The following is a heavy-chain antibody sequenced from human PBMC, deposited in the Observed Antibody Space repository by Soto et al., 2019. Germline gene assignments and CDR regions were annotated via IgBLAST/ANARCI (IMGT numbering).Heavy chain of an antibody. V-gene: IGHV3-7*05. D-gene: IGHD3-9*01. CDR1: GFTFSSYW. CDR3: ARGDVFRYFDWLSLNYYYYYGMDV. Sequence: PGGSLRLSCAASGFTFSSYWMSWVRQAPGKGLEWVANIKQDGSEKYYVDSVKGRFTISRDNAKNSLYLQMNSLRAEDTAVYYCARGDVFRYFDWLSLNYYYYYGMDVWGQGTTVTVSS. J-gene: IGHJ6*02. CDR2: IKQDGSEK.